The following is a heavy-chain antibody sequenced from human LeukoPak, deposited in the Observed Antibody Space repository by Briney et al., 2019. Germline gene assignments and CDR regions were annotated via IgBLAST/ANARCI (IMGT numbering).Heavy chain of an antibody. D-gene: IGHD3-22*01. CDR1: GFTFSGSA. CDR3: TRGLPYYYDSSGYPLDAFDI. J-gene: IGHJ3*02. V-gene: IGHV3-73*01. CDR2: IRSKANSYAT. Sequence: GGSLRLSCAASGFTFSGSAMRWVRQASGKGLEWVGRIRSKANSYATAYAASVKGRFTISRDDSKNTAYLQMNSLKTEDTAVYYCTRGLPYYYDSSGYPLDAFDIWGQGTMVTVSS.